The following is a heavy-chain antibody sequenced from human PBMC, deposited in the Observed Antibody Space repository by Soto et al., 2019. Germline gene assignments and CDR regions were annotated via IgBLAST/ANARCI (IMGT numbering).Heavy chain of an antibody. CDR1: GDSISSGGYY. J-gene: IGHJ4*02. D-gene: IGHD5-12*01. CDR2: IHYSGYT. V-gene: IGHV4-31*03. CDR3: ARGGYSGYDFGY. Sequence: SETLSLTCTVSGDSISSGGYYWSWIRQHPGKGREWIGFIHYSGYTYYSPSLKSRVTISVDTSKNQFSLRLSSVTAADTAAYYCARGGYSGYDFGYWGQGTLVTVSS.